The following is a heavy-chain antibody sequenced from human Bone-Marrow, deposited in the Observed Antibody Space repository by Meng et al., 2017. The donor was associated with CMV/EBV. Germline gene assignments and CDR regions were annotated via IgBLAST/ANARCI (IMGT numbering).Heavy chain of an antibody. Sequence: SVKVSCKASGGTFSSYAISWVRQAPGHGLEWMGGIIPIFGTANYAQKFQGRVTITTDDSTSTADMELSSLRSEDTAVYYCARDRGHEVVPAALYYYYYGMDVWGQGTTVTVSS. CDR2: IIPIFGTA. J-gene: IGHJ6*02. CDR1: GGTFSSYA. D-gene: IGHD2-2*01. V-gene: IGHV1-69*05. CDR3: ARDRGHEVVPAALYYYYYGMDV.